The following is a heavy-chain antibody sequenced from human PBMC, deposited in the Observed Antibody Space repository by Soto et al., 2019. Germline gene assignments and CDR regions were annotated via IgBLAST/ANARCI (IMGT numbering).Heavy chain of an antibody. CDR2: INHSGST. CDR3: ARDLHARFLEWSPPYYYMDV. CDR1: GGSFSGYY. Sequence: SETLSLTCAVYGGSFSGYYWSWIRQPPGKGLEWIGEINHSGSTNYNPSLKSRVTISRDNAKNSLYLQMNSLRAEDTAVYYCARDLHARFLEWSPPYYYMDVWGKGTTVTVSS. D-gene: IGHD3-3*01. J-gene: IGHJ6*03. V-gene: IGHV4-34*01.